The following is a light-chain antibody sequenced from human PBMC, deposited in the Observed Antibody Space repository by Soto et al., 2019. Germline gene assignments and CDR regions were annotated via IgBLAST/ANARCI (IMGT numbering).Light chain of an antibody. J-gene: IGLJ2*01. V-gene: IGLV4-60*02. CDR1: SGHISYI. CDR3: ETWDSNTRV. Sequence: QPVLTQSSSASASLGSSVKLTCTLSSGHISYIIAWHQQQPGEAPRYLMKLEGSGTYNKGSGVPDRFSGSSSGADRYLTISNLQFEDDADYYCETWDSNTRVFGGGTKLTVL. CDR2: LEGSGTY.